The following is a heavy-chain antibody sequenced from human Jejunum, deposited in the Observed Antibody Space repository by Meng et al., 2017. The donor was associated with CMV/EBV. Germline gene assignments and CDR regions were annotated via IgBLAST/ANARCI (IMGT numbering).Heavy chain of an antibody. V-gene: IGHV4-4*02. CDR2: VYDGGTI. Sequence: WAVSGGSIKSRTWWGWVRPTPGKGLEWIGEVYDGGTITYNPSLRNRFTISVDKSKNQFSLRLNSVSAADTAIYYCAHNGRYCLEYWGQGILVTVSS. J-gene: IGHJ4*02. D-gene: IGHD2-21*02. CDR1: GGSIKSRTW. CDR3: AHNGRYCLEY.